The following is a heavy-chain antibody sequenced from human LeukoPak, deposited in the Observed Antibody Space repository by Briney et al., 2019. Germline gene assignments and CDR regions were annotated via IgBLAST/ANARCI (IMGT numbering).Heavy chain of an antibody. V-gene: IGHV1-24*01. CDR3: ATILLRSFDWAEFHH. D-gene: IGHD3-9*01. CDR2: FDPEDGET. Sequence: ASVKVSCRVSGYTLTELSMHWVRQAPGKGLEWMGGFDPEDGETIYAQKFQGRVTMTEDTSTDTTYMELSSLRSEDTAVYYCATILLRSFDWAEFHHWGQGTLVTVSS. J-gene: IGHJ1*01. CDR1: GYTLTELS.